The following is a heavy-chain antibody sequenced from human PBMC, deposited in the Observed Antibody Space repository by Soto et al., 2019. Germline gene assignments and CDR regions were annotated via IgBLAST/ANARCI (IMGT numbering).Heavy chain of an antibody. CDR2: INAGTGRT. J-gene: IGHJ3*02. Sequence: QVQLVQSGAEVKKPGASVKVSCKASGYTFTSYAMHWVRQAPGQRLEWMGWINAGTGRTKYSQKFQGRVTVTRDTSASTAYMELSSLKSEDMAVYYCARELAAGTFDIWGQGTMVTVSS. CDR3: ARELAAGTFDI. CDR1: GYTFTSYA. D-gene: IGHD6-13*01. V-gene: IGHV1-3*01.